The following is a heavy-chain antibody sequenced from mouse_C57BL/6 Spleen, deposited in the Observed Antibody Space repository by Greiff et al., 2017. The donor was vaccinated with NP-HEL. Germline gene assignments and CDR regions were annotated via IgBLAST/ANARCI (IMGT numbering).Heavy chain of an antibody. CDR2: IYPGDGDT. CDR3: ARRIYYYGSSSNWYFDV. V-gene: IGHV1-80*01. Sequence: VQLQQSGAELVKPGASVKISCKASGYAFSSYWMNWVKQRPGKGLEWIGQIYPGDGDTNYNGKFKGKATLTADKSSSTAYMQLSSLTSEDSAVYFCARRIYYYGSSSNWYFDVWGTGTTVTVSS. D-gene: IGHD1-1*01. J-gene: IGHJ1*03. CDR1: GYAFSSYW.